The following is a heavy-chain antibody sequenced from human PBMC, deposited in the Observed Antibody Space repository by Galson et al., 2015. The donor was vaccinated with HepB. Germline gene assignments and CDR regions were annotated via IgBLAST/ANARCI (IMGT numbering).Heavy chain of an antibody. V-gene: IGHV3-21*01. CDR2: ISSSSSYI. CDR1: GFTFSSYS. J-gene: IGHJ4*02. D-gene: IGHD6-13*01. CDR3: ARAIAATGTVDY. Sequence: SLRLSCAASGFTFSSYSMNWVRQAPGKGLEWVSSISSSSSYIYYADSVKGRFTISRDNAKNSLYLQMNSLRAEDTAVYYCARAIAATGTVDYWGQGTLVTVSS.